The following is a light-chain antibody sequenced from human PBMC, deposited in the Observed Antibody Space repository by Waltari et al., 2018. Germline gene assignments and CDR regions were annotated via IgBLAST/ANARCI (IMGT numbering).Light chain of an antibody. CDR1: QDITND. V-gene: IGKV1-27*01. J-gene: IGKJ3*01. Sequence: DIQMTQSPSSLSASVGDRVTITCRASQDITNDLAWYQQKPGETPKLLIYEASSLQSGIPSRFSGSGSGTDFTLTISSLQSEDFATYYCQHYYSIPFTFGPGTKLDIK. CDR3: QHYYSIPFT. CDR2: EAS.